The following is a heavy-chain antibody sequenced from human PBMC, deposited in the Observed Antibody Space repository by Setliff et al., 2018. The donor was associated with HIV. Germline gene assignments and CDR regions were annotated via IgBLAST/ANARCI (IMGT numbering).Heavy chain of an antibody. Sequence: LSLTCTVSGYSISSGYYWGWIRQPPGKGLEWIGSIYHSGTTYYNPSLKSRVTISVDTSKNQFSLKLISVTAADTAVFYCVRVDYGDYDFDYWGQGTLVTVSS. J-gene: IGHJ4*02. CDR1: GYSISSGYY. CDR2: IYHSGTT. D-gene: IGHD4-17*01. CDR3: VRVDYGDYDFDY. V-gene: IGHV4-38-2*02.